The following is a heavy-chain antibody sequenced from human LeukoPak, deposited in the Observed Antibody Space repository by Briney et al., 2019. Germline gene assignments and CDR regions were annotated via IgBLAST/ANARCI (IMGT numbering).Heavy chain of an antibody. D-gene: IGHD5-12*01. Sequence: GGSLRLSCSASGFTFSSSAMHWVRQAPGKGLEYVSAISTNGGSTYYADSVKGRFTISRDNSKNTLYLQMSSLRVEDTAVYYCVKDRGAEYGGYVDWGQGTLVTVSS. CDR1: GFTFSSSA. CDR3: VKDRGAEYGGYVD. J-gene: IGHJ4*02. V-gene: IGHV3-64D*09. CDR2: ISTNGGST.